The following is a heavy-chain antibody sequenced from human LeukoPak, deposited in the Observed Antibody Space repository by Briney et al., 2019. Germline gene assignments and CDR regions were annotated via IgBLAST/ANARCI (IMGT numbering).Heavy chain of an antibody. J-gene: IGHJ4*02. CDR3: ARVGSSSWHYYFDY. CDR2: IYYSGST. V-gene: IGHV4-61*01. D-gene: IGHD6-13*01. CDR1: GGSVSSGSYY. Sequence: SETLSLTCTVSGGSVSSGSYYWSWIRQPPGKGLEWIGYIYYSGSTNYNPSLKSRVTISVDTSKNQFSLKLSSVTAADTAVYYCARVGSSSWHYYFDYWGQGTLVTVSP.